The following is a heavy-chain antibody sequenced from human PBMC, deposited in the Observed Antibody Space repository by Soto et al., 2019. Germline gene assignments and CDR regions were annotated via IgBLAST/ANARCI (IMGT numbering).Heavy chain of an antibody. V-gene: IGHV3-21*01. D-gene: IGHD3-3*01. Sequence: EVQLVESGGGLVKPGGSLRLSCAASGFTFSSYSMNWVRQAPEKGLEWVSSISSSSSYIYYADSVKGRFTISRDNAKNSLYLQMNSLRAEDTAVYYCARDANYDFWSGYFHNWFDPWGQGTLVTVSS. CDR1: GFTFSSYS. CDR3: ARDANYDFWSGYFHNWFDP. J-gene: IGHJ5*02. CDR2: ISSSSSYI.